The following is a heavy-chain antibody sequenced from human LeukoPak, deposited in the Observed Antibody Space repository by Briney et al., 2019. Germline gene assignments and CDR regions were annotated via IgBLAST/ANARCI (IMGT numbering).Heavy chain of an antibody. D-gene: IGHD2-2*01. CDR3: AKYACSSTICPNWLCP. Sequence: PGGSLRLSCAASGFTFSSDSMSWVRQAPGKGLEWVSAISGSGGSTYYADSVKGRFTISRDNSKNTLYLQMNSLTAEDTAVYYCAKYACSSTICPNWLCPWVQGTLVTVSS. V-gene: IGHV3-23*01. CDR1: GFTFSSDS. J-gene: IGHJ5*02. CDR2: ISGSGGST.